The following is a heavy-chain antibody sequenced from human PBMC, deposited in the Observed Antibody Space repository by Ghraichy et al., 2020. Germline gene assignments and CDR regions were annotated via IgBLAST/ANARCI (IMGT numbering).Heavy chain of an antibody. D-gene: IGHD3-16*01. CDR2: IKQDGSEK. Sequence: GSLRLSCAASGFTFSSYWMSWVRQAPGKGLEWVANIKQDGSEKYYVDSVKGRFTISRDNAKNSLYLQMNSLRAEDTAVYYCARDYVRSAYFDYWGQGTLVTVPS. CDR1: GFTFSSYW. V-gene: IGHV3-7*03. CDR3: ARDYVRSAYFDY. J-gene: IGHJ4*02.